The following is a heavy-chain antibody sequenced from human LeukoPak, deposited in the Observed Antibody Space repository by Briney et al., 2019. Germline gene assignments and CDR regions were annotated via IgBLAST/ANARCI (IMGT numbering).Heavy chain of an antibody. Sequence: GGSLRLSCAASGFTFSSYAMSWVRQAPGKGLEWVSGISGSSGSTYYADSVRGRFTISRDNSKNTPYLQMNSLRAEDTAVYYCAKGRSIAVAGNSGFDYWGQGTLVTVSS. D-gene: IGHD6-19*01. CDR2: ISGSSGST. V-gene: IGHV3-23*01. CDR3: AKGRSIAVAGNSGFDY. CDR1: GFTFSSYA. J-gene: IGHJ4*02.